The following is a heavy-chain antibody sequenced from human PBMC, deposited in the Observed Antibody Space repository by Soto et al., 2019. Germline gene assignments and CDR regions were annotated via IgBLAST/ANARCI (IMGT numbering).Heavy chain of an antibody. D-gene: IGHD2-2*01. CDR2: ISYSGNT. V-gene: IGHV4-30-4*01. J-gene: IGHJ2*01. CDR1: GASFNSGANS. Sequence: QVQLRESGPGLVKPSQTLSLTGIVSGASFNSGANSWGGIRQSPGRGREWIGYISYSGNTYYNPSLKSRVTISADTSKNEVSLNLTSLTTADSAVYFCAVRSTSSYWYFGLWGRGTLVTVSS. CDR3: AVRSTSSYWYFGL.